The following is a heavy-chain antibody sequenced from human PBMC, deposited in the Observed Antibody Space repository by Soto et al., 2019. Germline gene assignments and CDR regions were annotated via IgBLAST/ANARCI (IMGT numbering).Heavy chain of an antibody. CDR3: AGRCDSTTCLGHFDY. CDR1: GDTFNNYV. CDR2: ILPIFATA. J-gene: IGHJ4*02. Sequence: QVQLVQSGAEVKKPRSSVKVSCKASGDTFNNYVVNWVRQAPGQGLEWLGGILPIFATANYAQKFQGRVTITADKSTRTAYMELTSLRSEDTAVYYCAGRCDSTTCLGHFDYWGQGTLVTVAS. V-gene: IGHV1-69*06. D-gene: IGHD2-2*01.